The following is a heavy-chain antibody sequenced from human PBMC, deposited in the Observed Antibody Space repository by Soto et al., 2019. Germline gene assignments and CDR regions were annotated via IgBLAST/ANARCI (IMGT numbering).Heavy chain of an antibody. CDR3: ARASSVGATTRWFDP. CDR1: RGSISTSGYY. Sequence: QVQLQESGPGLVKPSQTLSLTCTVSRGSISTSGYYWSWIRQHPGKGLEWIGYIYYSGSTYYNPSLKSRVTISVDTSKNQFSLKLRSVTAADTAVYYCARASSVGATTRWFDPWGQGTLVTVSS. CDR2: IYYSGST. J-gene: IGHJ5*02. V-gene: IGHV4-31*03. D-gene: IGHD1-26*01.